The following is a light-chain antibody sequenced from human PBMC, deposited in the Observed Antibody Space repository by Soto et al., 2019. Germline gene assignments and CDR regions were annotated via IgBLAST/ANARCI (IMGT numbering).Light chain of an antibody. V-gene: IGLV1-40*01. J-gene: IGLJ1*01. CDR3: QSYDSSLSGYV. CDR2: ENN. Sequence: QSALTQPPSVSEAPGQRVTISCTGSSSNIGAGYEAHWYQQVPGTAPKPLIYENNNRPSGVPDRFSGSKSGTSASLAITGLQAEDEAEYYCQSYDSSLSGYVFGTGTKLTVL. CDR1: SSNIGAGYE.